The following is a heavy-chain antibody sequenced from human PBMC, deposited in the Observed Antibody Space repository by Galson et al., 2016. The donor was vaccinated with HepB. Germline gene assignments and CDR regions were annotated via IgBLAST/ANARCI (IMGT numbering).Heavy chain of an antibody. CDR3: ANIFGLDAFDI. V-gene: IGHV1-69*13. J-gene: IGHJ3*02. CDR1: GGNVTKHA. D-gene: IGHD3-3*02. CDR2: ITPLFAAT. Sequence: SVKVSCKVTGGNVTKHAIHWLRLAPGQGLEWVGGITPLFAATDYAQKFQGRVTVTADGPTNAVYMDLSSLTSEDTAVYFCANIFGLDAFDIWGQGTAVTVSS.